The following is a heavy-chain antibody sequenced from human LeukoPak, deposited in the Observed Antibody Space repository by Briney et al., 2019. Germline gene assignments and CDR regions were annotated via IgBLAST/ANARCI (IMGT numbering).Heavy chain of an antibody. CDR1: GYTFTSYD. CDR2: MNPNSGNT. J-gene: IGHJ6*03. V-gene: IGHV1-8*01. CDR3: AREGSYSGSYGEYYYYYMDV. Sequence: ASVKVSCKASGYTFTSYDINWVRQATGQGLEWMGWMNPNSGNTGYAQKFQGRVTMTRNTSISTAYMELSSLRSEDTAVYYYAREGSYSGSYGEYYYYYMDVWGKGTTVTVSS. D-gene: IGHD1-26*01.